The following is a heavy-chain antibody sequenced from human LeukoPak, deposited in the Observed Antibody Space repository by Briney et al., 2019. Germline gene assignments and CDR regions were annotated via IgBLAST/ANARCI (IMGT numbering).Heavy chain of an antibody. CDR1: GFSFSSYE. J-gene: IGHJ3*02. CDR3: ARDPDYYDSSGYYGRTFDI. CDR2: ISGSGITI. V-gene: IGHV3-48*03. Sequence: RGSLRLSCAASGFSFSSYEMNWVRQAPGKGLEWVSYISGSGITIRYADSVKGRFTISRDNARNSVYLQMNSLRAEDTAVYYCARDPDYYDSSGYYGRTFDIWGQGTMVTVSS. D-gene: IGHD3-22*01.